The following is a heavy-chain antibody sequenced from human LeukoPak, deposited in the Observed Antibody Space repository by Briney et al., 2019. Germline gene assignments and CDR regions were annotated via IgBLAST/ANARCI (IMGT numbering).Heavy chain of an antibody. V-gene: IGHV1-69*05. CDR1: GGTFSSYA. Sequence: VASVKVSCKASGGTFSSYAISWVRQAPGQGLEWMGGIIPIFGTANYAQKFQGRVTITTDESTSTAYMELSSLRSEDTAVYYCARVYYDFWSGYDNYYYYMDVWGKGTTVTVSS. D-gene: IGHD3-3*01. CDR2: IIPIFGTA. CDR3: ARVYYDFWSGYDNYYYYMDV. J-gene: IGHJ6*03.